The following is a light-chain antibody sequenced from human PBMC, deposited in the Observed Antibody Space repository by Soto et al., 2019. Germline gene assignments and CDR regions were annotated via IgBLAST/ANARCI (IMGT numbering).Light chain of an antibody. CDR2: LGS. V-gene: IGKV2-28*01. CDR1: QSLLHSNGYNY. Sequence: DIVMTQSPLSLPVTPGEPASISCRSSQSLLHSNGYNYLDWYLQKPGQSPQLLIYLGSNRASGVPDRFSGSGSGTDFTLKISRVEAEDVGVYYCMQTLQTRCTFGQGTKPEIK. J-gene: IGKJ2*02. CDR3: MQTLQTRCT.